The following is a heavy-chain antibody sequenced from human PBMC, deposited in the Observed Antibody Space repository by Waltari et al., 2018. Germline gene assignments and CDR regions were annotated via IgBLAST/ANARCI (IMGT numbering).Heavy chain of an antibody. CDR2: IHSGGNT. D-gene: IGHD4-17*01. CDR3: AKDRSYGHSLAN. J-gene: IGHJ4*02. Sequence: EVQLVESGGGLLQRVGSLRPSCAGYGFDVRSSYMNWVRQAPGKGLEWVSGIHSGGNTYYADSVKGRFTISRDNSKNTLYLQMNSLRAEDTAVYYCAKDRSYGHSLANWGQGTLVTVSS. V-gene: IGHV3-53*01. CDR1: GFDVRSSY.